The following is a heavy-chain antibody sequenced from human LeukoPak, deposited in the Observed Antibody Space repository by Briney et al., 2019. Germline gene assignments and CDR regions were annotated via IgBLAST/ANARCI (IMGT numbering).Heavy chain of an antibody. Sequence: GGSLRFSCAAPGLTFSSYWMSWFRQAPGKGLEWVANIKQDGSEKYYVDSVKGRFTISRDNAKNSLYLQMNSLRAEDTAVYYCARWGSAYYYYYYYGMDVWGQGTTVTVSS. CDR3: ARWGSAYYYYYYYGMDV. D-gene: IGHD3-16*01. CDR2: IKQDGSEK. J-gene: IGHJ6*02. V-gene: IGHV3-7*01. CDR1: GLTFSSYW.